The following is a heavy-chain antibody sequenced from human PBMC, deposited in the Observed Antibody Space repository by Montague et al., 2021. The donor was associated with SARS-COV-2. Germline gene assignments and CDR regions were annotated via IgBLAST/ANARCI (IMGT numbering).Heavy chain of an antibody. CDR3: ARVGRQLLVRSSGMDV. Sequence: SETLSLTCTVSGGSISSSSCYWGWIRHPPGKVLEWIGSIYYSGSTYYNPSLKSRVTISVDTSKNQFSLKVSSVTAADTAVYYCARVGRQLLVRSSGMDVWGQGTTVTVS. V-gene: IGHV4-39*07. CDR2: IYYSGST. D-gene: IGHD6-13*01. J-gene: IGHJ6*02. CDR1: GGSISSSSCY.